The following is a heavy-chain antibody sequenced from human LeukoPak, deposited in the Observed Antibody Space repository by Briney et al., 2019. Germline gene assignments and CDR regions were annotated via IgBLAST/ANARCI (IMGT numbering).Heavy chain of an antibody. Sequence: PGGSLRLSCSASGFTFSRFAMSWVRQSPGQGLEWVSYISSSSSTIYYADSVKGRFTISRGNAKNSLYLQMNSLRAEDTAVYYCASSYSSGPKNYWGQGTLVTVSS. D-gene: IGHD6-19*01. CDR3: ASSYSSGPKNY. J-gene: IGHJ4*02. CDR2: ISSSSSTI. V-gene: IGHV3-48*01. CDR1: GFTFSRFA.